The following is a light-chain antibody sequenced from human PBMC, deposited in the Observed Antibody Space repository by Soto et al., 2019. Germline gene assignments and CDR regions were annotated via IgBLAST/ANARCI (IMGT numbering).Light chain of an antibody. CDR1: QSVSNNY. J-gene: IGKJ1*01. CDR2: DAS. V-gene: IGKV3-20*01. Sequence: EIVLTQSPGTLSLSPWERATLSCRASQSVSNNYLAWYQQKPGQAPRLLIYDASNRATGIPARFSGSGSGTDFTLTISRLEPEDFAVYYCQQYGSSPQTFGQGTKVDIK. CDR3: QQYGSSPQT.